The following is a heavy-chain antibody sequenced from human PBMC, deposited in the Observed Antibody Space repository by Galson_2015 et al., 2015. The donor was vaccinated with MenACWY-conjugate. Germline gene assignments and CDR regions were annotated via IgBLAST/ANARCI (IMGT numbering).Heavy chain of an antibody. V-gene: IGHV3-23*01. Sequence: SLRLSCAASGFTFRSYAMSWVRQAPGKGLEWVSAISGSGGNTYYADSVKGRFTISRDNSKNTLYLQMNSLRVEVTAVYYCAKGVGGYDFFDYWGRGTLVTVSS. CDR3: AKGVGGYDFFDY. CDR1: GFTFRSYA. CDR2: ISGSGGNT. D-gene: IGHD5-12*01. J-gene: IGHJ4*02.